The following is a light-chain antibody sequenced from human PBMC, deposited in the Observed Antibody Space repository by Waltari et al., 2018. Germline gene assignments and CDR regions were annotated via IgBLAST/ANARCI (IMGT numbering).Light chain of an antibody. CDR3: SSYTSSSTPYV. Sequence: QSALTQPASVSGSPGQSINISCTGTSSDAGGYNYVSWYQQHPGKAPKLMIYDVSTRPSGVSNRFSGSKSGNTASLTISGLQAEDEADYYCSSYTSSSTPYVFGTGTKVTVL. V-gene: IGLV2-14*03. CDR1: SSDAGGYNY. CDR2: DVS. J-gene: IGLJ1*01.